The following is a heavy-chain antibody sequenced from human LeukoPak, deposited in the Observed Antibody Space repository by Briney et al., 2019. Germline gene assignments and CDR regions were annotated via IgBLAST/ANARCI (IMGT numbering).Heavy chain of an antibody. V-gene: IGHV4-34*01. CDR1: GTSFSSYY. D-gene: IGHD4-17*01. J-gene: IGHJ4*02. Sequence: PSETLSLTCAVSGTSFSSYYWSWIRQPPGKGLEWIEEVNHSGYTNDNPSLKSRVTISVDTSKNQFSLRLRSVTAADTGVYFCARMTTGHDFWGQGTLVTVSS. CDR2: VNHSGYT. CDR3: ARMTTGHDF.